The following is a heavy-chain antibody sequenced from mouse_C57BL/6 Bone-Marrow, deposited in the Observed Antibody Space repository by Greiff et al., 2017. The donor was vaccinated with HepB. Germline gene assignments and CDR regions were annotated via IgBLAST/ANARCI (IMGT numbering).Heavy chain of an antibody. CDR2: INPGSGGT. D-gene: IGHD1-1*01. J-gene: IGHJ3*01. CDR3: ARDYGSSYVRFAY. Sequence: VQLQQSGAELVRPGTSVKESCKASGYAFTNYLIEWVKQRPGQGLEWIGVINPGSGGTNYNEKFKGKATLTADKSSSTAYMQLSSLTSEDSAVYFCARDYGSSYVRFAYWGQGTLVTVSA. CDR1: GYAFTNYL. V-gene: IGHV1-54*01.